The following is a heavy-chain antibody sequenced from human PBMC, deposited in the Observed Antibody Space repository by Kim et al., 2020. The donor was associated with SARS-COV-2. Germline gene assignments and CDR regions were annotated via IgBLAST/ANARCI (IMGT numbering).Heavy chain of an antibody. D-gene: IGHD6-19*01. CDR2: IYHSGST. CDR1: GYSISSGYY. V-gene: IGHV4-38-2*02. CDR3: ARDPGSGWGPRWES. Sequence: SETLSLTCTVSGYSISSGYYWGWIRQPPGKGLEWIGSIYHSGSTYYNPSLKSRVTISVDTSKNQFSLKLSSVTAADTAVYYCARDPGSGWGPRWESWGQG. J-gene: IGHJ5*02.